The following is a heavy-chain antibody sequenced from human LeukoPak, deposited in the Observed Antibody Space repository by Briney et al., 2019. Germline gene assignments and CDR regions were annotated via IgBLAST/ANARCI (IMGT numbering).Heavy chain of an antibody. J-gene: IGHJ6*03. CDR2: ISSSSSYI. Sequence: TGGSLRLSCAASGFTFSSYSMNWVRQAPGKGLEWVSSISSSSSYIYYADSVKGRFTISRDNAKNSLYLQMNSLRAEDTAVYYCARVGVEMAAFLYYYYYMDVWGKGTTVTVSS. CDR3: ARVGVEMAAFLYYYYYMDV. CDR1: GFTFSSYS. V-gene: IGHV3-21*01. D-gene: IGHD5-24*01.